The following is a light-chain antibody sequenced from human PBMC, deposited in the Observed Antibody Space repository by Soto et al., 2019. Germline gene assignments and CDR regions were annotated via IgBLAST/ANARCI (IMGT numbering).Light chain of an antibody. CDR1: SSDVGSYNL. CDR2: EGS. V-gene: IGLV2-23*01. CDR3: CSYAGSSTYV. Sequence: QSALAQPASVSGSAGQSITISCTGTSSDVGSYNLVSWYQQHPGKAPKLMIYEGSKRPSGVSNRFSGSKSGNTASLTISGLQAEDEADYYCCSYAGSSTYVFGPGTRSPS. J-gene: IGLJ1*01.